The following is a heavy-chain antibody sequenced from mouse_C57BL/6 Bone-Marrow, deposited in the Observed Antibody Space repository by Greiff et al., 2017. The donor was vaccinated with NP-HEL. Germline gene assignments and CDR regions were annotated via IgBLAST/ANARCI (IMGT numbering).Heavy chain of an antibody. CDR2: SRNKANDYTT. V-gene: IGHV7-1*01. D-gene: IGHD1-1*01. Sequence: EVNVVESGGGLVQSGRSLRLSCATSGFTFSDFYMEWVRQAPGKGLEWIAASRNKANDYTTEYSASVKGRFIVSRDTSQSILYLQMNALRAEDTAIYYCARDVDYYGSSYNWYFDVWGTGTTVTVSS. CDR1: GFTFSDFY. J-gene: IGHJ1*03. CDR3: ARDVDYYGSSYNWYFDV.